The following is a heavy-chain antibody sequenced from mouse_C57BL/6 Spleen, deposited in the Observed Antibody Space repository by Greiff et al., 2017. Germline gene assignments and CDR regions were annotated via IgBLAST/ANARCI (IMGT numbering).Heavy chain of an antibody. Sequence: EVQLQQSGPELVKPGASVKMSCKASGYTFTDYNMHWVKQSHGKSLEWIGYINPNDGGTSYNQKFKGKATLTVNKSSSTAYMELRSLTSEDSAVYYCARSIYYYEGAWFAYWGQGTLVTVSA. D-gene: IGHD1-1*01. CDR3: ARSIYYYEGAWFAY. V-gene: IGHV1-22*01. CDR2: INPNDGGT. J-gene: IGHJ3*01. CDR1: GYTFTDYN.